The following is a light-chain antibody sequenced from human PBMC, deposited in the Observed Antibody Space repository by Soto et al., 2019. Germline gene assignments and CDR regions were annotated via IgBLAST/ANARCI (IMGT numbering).Light chain of an antibody. J-gene: IGLJ2*01. CDR2: EVT. Sequence: QSALTQPASVSGSPGQSITISCTGTSSDVGAFNYVSWYQHHPDKAPKLVIYEVTNRPSGVSDRFSGSKSGNTASLTISGLQAEDEAHYYCSSYTTTSTPVVFGGGTKLTVL. CDR3: SSYTTTSTPVV. V-gene: IGLV2-14*01. CDR1: SSDVGAFNY.